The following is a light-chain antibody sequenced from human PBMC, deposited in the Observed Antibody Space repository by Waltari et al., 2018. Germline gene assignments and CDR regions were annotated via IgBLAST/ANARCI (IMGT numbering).Light chain of an antibody. CDR2: AAS. Sequence: EIVLTQSPGTLSLSPGESATLSCRASLSVISTYLSWFQHKPGQTPRLLIYAASSRATGIPDRFSGSGSGTDFTLTISRLEPEDFALYYCLYYDRSLPLGPGTTVDVK. CDR1: LSVISTY. V-gene: IGKV3-20*01. J-gene: IGKJ3*01. CDR3: LYYDRSLP.